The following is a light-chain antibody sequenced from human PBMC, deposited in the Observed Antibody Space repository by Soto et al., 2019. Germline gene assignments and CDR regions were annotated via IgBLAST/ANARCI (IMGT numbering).Light chain of an antibody. CDR3: SSYTSSSTL. CDR1: SSDVGDYNY. J-gene: IGLJ1*01. Sequence: QSVLTQPASVSGSPGQSITISCTGTSSDVGDYNYVSWYQQHPGKAPKLMLYDVSNRPSGISNRFSGSKSGNTASLTISGLQAEDEADYYCSSYTSSSTLFVTGTKLTVL. V-gene: IGLV2-14*01. CDR2: DVS.